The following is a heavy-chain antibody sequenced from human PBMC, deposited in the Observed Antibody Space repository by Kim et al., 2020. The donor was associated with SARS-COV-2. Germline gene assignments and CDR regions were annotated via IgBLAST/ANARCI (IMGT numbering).Heavy chain of an antibody. CDR1: GGTFSSYA. J-gene: IGHJ6*02. CDR2: IIHIFCTA. CDR3: ASTMVRGVISKDYYYGMDV. Sequence: SVKVSCKASGGTFSSYAISWVRQAPGQGLEWMGGIIHIFCTANYAQKFQGRVTITADESTSTAYMELSSLRSEDTAVYYCASTMVRGVISKDYYYGMDVWGRGTTVTVSS. D-gene: IGHD3-10*01. V-gene: IGHV1-69*13.